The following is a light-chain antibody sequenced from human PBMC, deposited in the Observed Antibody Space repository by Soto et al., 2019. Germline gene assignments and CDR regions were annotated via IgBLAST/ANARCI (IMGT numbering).Light chain of an antibody. CDR1: SSDVGSYNL. CDR3: CSYAGSSTVV. V-gene: IGLV2-23*02. J-gene: IGLJ2*01. CDR2: EVS. Sequence: QSALTQPASVSGSPGQSITISCTGTSSDVGSYNLVSWYQQHQGKAPKLMIYEVSKRPSGDSNRFSGSKSGNTASLTISGLQAEDESDYYCCSYAGSSTVVFGGGTKLTVL.